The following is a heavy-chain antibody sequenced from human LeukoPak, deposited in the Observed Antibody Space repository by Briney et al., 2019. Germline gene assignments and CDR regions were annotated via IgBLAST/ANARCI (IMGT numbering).Heavy chain of an antibody. CDR2: IKQDGSEK. Sequence: GGTLRLSCAASGFTFSNYWMTWVRQAPGKGLEWVAKIKQDGSEKYYVDSVKGRFTISRDNARNSLYLQMNSLRAGDTAVYYCARDPYSGSYVDYYYYYYMDVWGKGTTVTISS. D-gene: IGHD6-13*01. V-gene: IGHV3-7*01. CDR3: ARDPYSGSYVDYYYYYYMDV. J-gene: IGHJ6*03. CDR1: GFTFSNYW.